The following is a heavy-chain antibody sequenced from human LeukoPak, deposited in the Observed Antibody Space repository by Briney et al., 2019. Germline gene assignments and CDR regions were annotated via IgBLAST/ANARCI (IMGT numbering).Heavy chain of an antibody. CDR2: IVVGSGNT. Sequence: VASVKVSCKASGFTFTSSAMQWVRQARGQRLEWIGWIVVGSGNTNYAQKFQERVTITRDMSTSTAYMELSSLRSEDTAAYYCAAESLAVAGTGNYWGQGTLVTVSS. CDR3: AAESLAVAGTGNY. D-gene: IGHD6-19*01. V-gene: IGHV1-58*02. CDR1: GFTFTSSA. J-gene: IGHJ4*02.